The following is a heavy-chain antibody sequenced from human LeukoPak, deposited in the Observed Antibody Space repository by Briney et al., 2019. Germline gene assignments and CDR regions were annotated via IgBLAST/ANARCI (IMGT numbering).Heavy chain of an antibody. J-gene: IGHJ5*02. D-gene: IGHD3-3*01. CDR2: ISAYNGNT. Sequence: ASVKVSCKASGYTLTSYGISWVRQAPGQGLEWMGWISAYNGNTHYAQKLQGRVTMTTDTSTSTAYMELRSLRSDDAAVYYCARAGGITIFGVVYTYIWFDPWGQGTLVTVSS. CDR3: ARAGGITIFGVVYTYIWFDP. CDR1: GYTLTSYG. V-gene: IGHV1-18*01.